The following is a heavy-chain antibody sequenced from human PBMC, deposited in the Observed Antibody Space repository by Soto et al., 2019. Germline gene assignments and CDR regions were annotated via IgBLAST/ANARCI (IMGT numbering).Heavy chain of an antibody. J-gene: IGHJ6*02. V-gene: IGHV1-2*04. Sequence: QVQLVQSGAEVKKPGASVKVSCKASGYTFTGYYMHWVRQAPGQGLEWMGWINPNSGGTNYAQKFQGWVTMTRDTSISTDYMELSRLRSDDTAVYYCARDRPIAAAGMLYGMDVWGQGTTVTVSS. CDR2: INPNSGGT. CDR3: ARDRPIAAAGMLYGMDV. CDR1: GYTFTGYY. D-gene: IGHD6-13*01.